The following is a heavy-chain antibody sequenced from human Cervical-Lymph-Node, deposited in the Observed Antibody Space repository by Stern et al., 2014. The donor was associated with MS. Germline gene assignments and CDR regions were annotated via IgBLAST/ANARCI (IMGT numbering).Heavy chain of an antibody. V-gene: IGHV1-24*01. CDR2: FDTENDET. CDR1: GYSLSEIS. Sequence: EHLVASGAEVKKPGVSVKVSCKVSGYSLSEISMHWVRQAPGKGLEWMGGFDTENDETVYAQNFQGRLTMTEDTSTDTAYMELSSLRSEDTAVYYCAGGGGTIDIWGQGTPVIVSS. J-gene: IGHJ3*02. D-gene: IGHD1-26*01. CDR3: AGGGGTIDI.